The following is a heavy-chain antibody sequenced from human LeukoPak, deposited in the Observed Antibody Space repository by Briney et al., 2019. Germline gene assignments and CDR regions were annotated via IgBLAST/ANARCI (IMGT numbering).Heavy chain of an antibody. CDR2: IYTRGNT. CDR1: GATVNLYY. Sequence: PSETLSLTCTVSGATVNLYYLCWIRHSAEKGLEWIGRIYTRGNTNYNPSLKSRVTLSVDASRNQFSLMLSSVTAADTAVYYCAKESRLGGASGSHHFDYWGQGVLVTVSS. J-gene: IGHJ4*02. V-gene: IGHV4-4*07. CDR3: AKESRLGGASGSHHFDY. D-gene: IGHD3-10*01.